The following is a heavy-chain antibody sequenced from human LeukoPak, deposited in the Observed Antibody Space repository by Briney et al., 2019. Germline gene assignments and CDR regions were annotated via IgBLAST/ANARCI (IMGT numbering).Heavy chain of an antibody. V-gene: IGHV4-59*08. Sequence: SETLSLTCTVSGGSISSYYWSWIRQPPGKGLEWIGCIYNSGSTNYNPSLKSRVTISGDTSRKQFSLRLSSVTAADTAVYFCARRNYGDYDHYFDYRGQGILVTVSS. D-gene: IGHD4-17*01. CDR3: ARRNYGDYDHYFDY. CDR1: GGSISSYY. CDR2: IYNSGST. J-gene: IGHJ4*02.